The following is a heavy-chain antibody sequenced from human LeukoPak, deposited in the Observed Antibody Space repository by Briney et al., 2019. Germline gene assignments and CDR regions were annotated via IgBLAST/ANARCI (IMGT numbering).Heavy chain of an antibody. CDR1: GGSISSSSYY. CDR2: IYYIGST. V-gene: IGHV4-39*01. Sequence: PSETLSLTCTVSGGSISSSSYYWGWIRQPPGKGLEWIGNIYYIGSTYYNPSLKSRVTISVDTSKNQFSLKLSSVTAADTAVYYCARCDTMVRGVISGYFDYWGQGTLVTVSS. CDR3: ARCDTMVRGVISGYFDY. J-gene: IGHJ4*02. D-gene: IGHD3-10*01.